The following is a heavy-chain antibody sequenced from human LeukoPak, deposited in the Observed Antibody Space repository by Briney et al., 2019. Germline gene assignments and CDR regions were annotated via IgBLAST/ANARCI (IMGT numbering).Heavy chain of an antibody. CDR3: ARGRYYGSGSLLGMDV. J-gene: IGHJ6*02. D-gene: IGHD3-10*01. CDR1: GGSFSGYY. CDR2: INHSGST. V-gene: IGHV4-34*01. Sequence: SETLSLTCAVYGGSFSGYYWSWVRQPPGKGVEWIGEINHSGSTNYNPSLTSRVTISVATSKNQFSLKLSSVTAADTAVYYCARGRYYGSGSLLGMDVWGQGTTVTVSS.